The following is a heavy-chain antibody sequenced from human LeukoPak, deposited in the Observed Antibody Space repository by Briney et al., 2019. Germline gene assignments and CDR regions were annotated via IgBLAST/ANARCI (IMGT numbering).Heavy chain of an antibody. D-gene: IGHD3-22*01. J-gene: IGHJ6*02. CDR2: IRSKAYGGTT. CDR3: TRDYEAYYYDRRVYGVYYYGMDV. Sequence: PGGSLRLSCTASGFTFGDYAMSWFRQAPGKGLEWVGFIRSKAYGGTTEYAASVKGRFTISRDDSKSIAYLQMNSLKTEDTAVYYGTRDYEAYYYDRRVYGVYYYGMDVGAQGPTVTVSS. CDR1: GFTFGDYA. V-gene: IGHV3-49*03.